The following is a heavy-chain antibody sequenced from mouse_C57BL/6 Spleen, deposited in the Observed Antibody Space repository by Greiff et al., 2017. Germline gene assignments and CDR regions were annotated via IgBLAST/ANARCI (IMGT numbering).Heavy chain of an antibody. V-gene: IGHV2-2*01. J-gene: IGHJ2*01. CDR3: ARGLNGWDGGFDY. Sequence: QVQLQQSGPGLVQPSQSLSITCTVSGFSLTGYGVHWVRQSPGKGLEWLGVIRSGGSTDYNAAFISRVGISKDNSKSQVFFKMNSLQADDTAIYCGARGLNGWDGGFDYWGQGTTLTVSA. D-gene: IGHD2-2*01. CDR1: GFSLTGYG. CDR2: IRSGGST.